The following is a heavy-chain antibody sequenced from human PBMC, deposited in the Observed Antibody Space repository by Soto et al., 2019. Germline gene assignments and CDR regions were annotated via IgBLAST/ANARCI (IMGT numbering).Heavy chain of an antibody. V-gene: IGHV3-74*01. Sequence: PGGSLSLSCAASGFTFSSYWMHWVRQAPGKGLVWVSRINSDGSSTNYADFVKGRFAISRDNAKNTLYLQMNSLRVEDTAVYYCSRVGGSTWHWGQGTLVTVSS. CDR1: GFTFSSYW. J-gene: IGHJ4*02. CDR2: INSDGSST. CDR3: SRVGGSTWH. D-gene: IGHD1-26*01.